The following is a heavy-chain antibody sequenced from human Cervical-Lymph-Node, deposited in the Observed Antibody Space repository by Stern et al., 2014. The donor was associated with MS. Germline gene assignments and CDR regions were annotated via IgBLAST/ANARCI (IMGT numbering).Heavy chain of an antibody. V-gene: IGHV1-69*01. Sequence: VQLVESGAEVKKPGSSVKVSCKASGGTFSSYAISWVRQAPGQRREWRGGINPIFGTANYAQKFQGRVTITADESTSTAYMELSSLRSEDTAVYYCARDSHRPYYYDSSGYYHWGQGTLVTVSS. CDR3: ARDSHRPYYYDSSGYYH. D-gene: IGHD3-22*01. CDR1: GGTFSSYA. CDR2: INPIFGTA. J-gene: IGHJ5*02.